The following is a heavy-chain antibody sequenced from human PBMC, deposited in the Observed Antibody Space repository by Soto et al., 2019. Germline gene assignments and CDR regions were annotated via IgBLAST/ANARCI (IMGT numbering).Heavy chain of an antibody. J-gene: IGHJ4*02. D-gene: IGHD6-6*01. Sequence: PGGSLRLSCAASGFTFSSYAMSWVRQAPGKGLEWVSAISGSGGSTYYADSVKGRFTISRDNSKNTLYLQMSSLRPDDTAVYYCVKGAFYGSSLTPFDFWGQGTLVTVSS. V-gene: IGHV3-23*01. CDR3: VKGAFYGSSLTPFDF. CDR1: GFTFSSYA. CDR2: ISGSGGST.